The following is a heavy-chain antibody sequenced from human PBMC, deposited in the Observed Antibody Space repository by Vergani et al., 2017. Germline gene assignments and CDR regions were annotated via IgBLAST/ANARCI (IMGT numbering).Heavy chain of an antibody. D-gene: IGHD6-19*01. CDR3: ARVSGKEWLVPEXFQH. CDR2: ISSSSSYI. V-gene: IGHV3-21*01. J-gene: IGHJ1*01. CDR1: GFTFSSYS. Sequence: VQLVESGGGLVKPGGSLRLSCAASGFTFSSYSMNWVRQAPGKGLEWVSSISSSSSYIYYADSVKGRFTISRDNAKNSLYLQMNSLRAEDTAVYYCARVSGKEWLVPEXFQHWGQGTLVTVSS.